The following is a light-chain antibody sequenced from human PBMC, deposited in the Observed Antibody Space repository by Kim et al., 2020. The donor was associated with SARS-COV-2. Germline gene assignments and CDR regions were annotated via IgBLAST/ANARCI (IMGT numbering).Light chain of an antibody. Sequence: DIQMTQSPSSLSASVGDRVTITCRASQSICTYLHWYQQKPGKAPKLLIYAASSLQGGVPSRFSGSGSGTYFTLTINSLQPEDFATYYCQESYNTPRTFGQGTKLEIK. CDR1: QSICTY. CDR3: QESYNTPRT. CDR2: AAS. V-gene: IGKV1-39*01. J-gene: IGKJ2*01.